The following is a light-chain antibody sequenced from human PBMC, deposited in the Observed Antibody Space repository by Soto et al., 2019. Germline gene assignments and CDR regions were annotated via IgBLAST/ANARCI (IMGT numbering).Light chain of an antibody. CDR3: QQYGNSPPFT. CDR2: GAS. V-gene: IGKV3-20*01. Sequence: EIVLTQYPGTLSLSPGERATLSCRASQSVSSSYLAWYQQKPGQAPRLLIYGASSRATGIPDRFSGSGSGTDFTLTINRLEPEDFAVYFCQQYGNSPPFTFGQGTKVEIK. CDR1: QSVSSSY. J-gene: IGKJ2*01.